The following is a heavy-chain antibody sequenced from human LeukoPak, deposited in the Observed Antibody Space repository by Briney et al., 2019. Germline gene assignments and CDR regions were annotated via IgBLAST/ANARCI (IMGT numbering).Heavy chain of an antibody. D-gene: IGHD3-10*01. CDR2: ISAYNGNT. CDR3: ARDLPVLLWFGELRKHDYYFDY. V-gene: IGHV1-18*01. Sequence: ASVTVSCKASGYTFTSYGISWVRQAPGQGLEWMGWISAYNGNTNYAQKLQGRVIMTTDTSTSTAYMELRSLRSDDTAVYYCARDLPVLLWFGELRKHDYYFDYWGQGTLVTVSS. CDR1: GYTFTSYG. J-gene: IGHJ4*02.